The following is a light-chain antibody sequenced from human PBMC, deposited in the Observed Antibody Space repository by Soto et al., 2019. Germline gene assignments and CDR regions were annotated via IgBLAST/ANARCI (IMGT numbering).Light chain of an antibody. CDR3: QQYGSSPGT. CDR1: QSVSSSY. Sequence: EIVLTQSPGTLSLSPGERATLSCRASQSVSSSYLAWYQQKPGQAPRLLIYGASSRATGIPDRFSGSGSGTDFNLTISRLEPEDFAVYECQQYGSSPGTFGQGTKVDIK. V-gene: IGKV3-20*01. CDR2: GAS. J-gene: IGKJ1*01.